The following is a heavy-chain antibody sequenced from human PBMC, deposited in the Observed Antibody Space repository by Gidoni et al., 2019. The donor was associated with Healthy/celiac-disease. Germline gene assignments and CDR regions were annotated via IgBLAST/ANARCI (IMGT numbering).Heavy chain of an antibody. V-gene: IGHV1-2*02. CDR2: INPNSGGT. Sequence: QVQLVQYGAEVTKPGASVKVSCKASGYTFTGYYMHWVRQAPGQGLEWMGWINPNSGGTNYAQKFQGRVTMTRDTSISTAYMELSRLRSDDTAVYYCARAEPDDGSPFDYWGQGTLVTVSS. J-gene: IGHJ4*02. CDR1: GYTFTGYY. D-gene: IGHD1-26*01. CDR3: ARAEPDDGSPFDY.